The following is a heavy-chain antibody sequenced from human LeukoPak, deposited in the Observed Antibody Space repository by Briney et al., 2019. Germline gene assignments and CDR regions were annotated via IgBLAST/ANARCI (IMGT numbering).Heavy chain of an antibody. CDR1: GFTFSSYW. D-gene: IGHD4-17*01. V-gene: IGHV3-74*01. J-gene: IGHJ4*02. Sequence: GGSLRLSCAASGFTFSSYWMHWVRQAPGKGLVWVSRINSDGSSTSYADSVKGRFTISRDNAKNTLCLQMNSLRAEDTAVYYCARLIPDDYGDYYFDYWGQGTLVTVSS. CDR2: INSDGSST. CDR3: ARLIPDDYGDYYFDY.